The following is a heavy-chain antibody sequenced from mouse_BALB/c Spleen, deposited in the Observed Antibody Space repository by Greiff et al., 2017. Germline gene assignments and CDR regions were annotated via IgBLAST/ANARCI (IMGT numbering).Heavy chain of an antibody. D-gene: IGHD1-1*01. J-gene: IGHJ2*01. V-gene: IGHV5-9-3*01. Sequence: EVQRVESGGGLVKPGGSLKLSCAASGFTFSSYATSWVRQTPEKTLEWVATISSGGSYTYYPDSVKGRFTISRDNAKNTLYLQMSIWRSADTAMYYCARQWATVDSCLGGWGQGNTLTVSS. CDR2: ISSGGSYT. CDR1: GFTFSSYA. CDR3: ARQWATVDSCLGG.